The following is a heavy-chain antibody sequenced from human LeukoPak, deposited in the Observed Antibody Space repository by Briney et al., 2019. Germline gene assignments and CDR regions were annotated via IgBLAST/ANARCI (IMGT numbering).Heavy chain of an antibody. V-gene: IGHV3-48*01. CDR2: IRSSSTTI. Sequence: PGRSLRLSCEASGFSFSAYSMSWVRQAPGKGLEWISYIRSSSTTIYYADSVKGRFTISRDNAENSVYLQMNSLRVEDTAVYFCARDSRSHCGTDACYGPYFDYWGQGILVAVSS. CDR3: ARDSRSHCGTDACYGPYFDY. CDR1: GFSFSAYS. J-gene: IGHJ4*02. D-gene: IGHD2-2*01.